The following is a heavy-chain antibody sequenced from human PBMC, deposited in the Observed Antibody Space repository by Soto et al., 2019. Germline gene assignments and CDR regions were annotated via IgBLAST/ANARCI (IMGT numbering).Heavy chain of an antibody. V-gene: IGHV5-10-1*01. CDR1: GYSFTSYW. Sequence: GESLKISCQGSGYSFTSYWISWVRQMPGKGLEWMGRIDPSDSYTNCSPSFQGHVTISADKSISTAYPQWSSLKASDTAMYYCARRATASRYGMDVWGQGTTVTVSS. CDR3: ARRATASRYGMDV. CDR2: IDPSDSYT. D-gene: IGHD1-26*01. J-gene: IGHJ6*02.